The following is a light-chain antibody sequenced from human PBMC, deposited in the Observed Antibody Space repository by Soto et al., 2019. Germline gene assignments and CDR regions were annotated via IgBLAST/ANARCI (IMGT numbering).Light chain of an antibody. CDR2: VVS. V-gene: IGLV2-11*01. Sequence: QSVLTQPRSVSGSLGQSVTISCTGTSSDVGTYNYVSWYQQHPGKAPKVMIYVVSERPSGVPDRFSGSKSGNTASLTISGLQAEDEADYYCCSYAGSPRYVLGTGTKVTVL. CDR3: CSYAGSPRYV. J-gene: IGLJ1*01. CDR1: SSDVGTYNY.